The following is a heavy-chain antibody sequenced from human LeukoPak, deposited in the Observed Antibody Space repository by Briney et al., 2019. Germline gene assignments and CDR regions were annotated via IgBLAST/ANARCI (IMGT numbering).Heavy chain of an antibody. CDR2: IYYSGST. V-gene: IGHV4-39*01. D-gene: IGHD3-10*01. Sequence: PSETLSLTCTVSGGSISSYYWSWIRQPPGKGLEWIGTIYYSGSTYYNPSLKSRVTISEDTSKNQFSLKLSSVTAADTAVYYCARPAYGSGSYSGFDYWGQGTLVTVSS. CDR1: GGSISSYY. J-gene: IGHJ4*02. CDR3: ARPAYGSGSYSGFDY.